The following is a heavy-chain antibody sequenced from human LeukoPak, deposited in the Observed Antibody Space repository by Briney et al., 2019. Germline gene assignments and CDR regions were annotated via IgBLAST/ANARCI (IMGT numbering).Heavy chain of an antibody. J-gene: IGHJ6*02. CDR2: ISYDGSNK. Sequence: GGSLRLSCAASGFTFSSYAMHWVRQAPGKGLEWVAVISYDGSNKYYADSVKGRFTISRDNAKNSLYLQMISLRPEDTALYYCARFPATTGWHGMDVWGQGTTVTVSS. D-gene: IGHD1-1*01. V-gene: IGHV3-30-3*01. CDR1: GFTFSSYA. CDR3: ARFPATTGWHGMDV.